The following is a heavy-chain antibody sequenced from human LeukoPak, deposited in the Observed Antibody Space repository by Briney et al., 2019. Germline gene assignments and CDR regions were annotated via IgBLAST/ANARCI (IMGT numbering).Heavy chain of an antibody. V-gene: IGHV4-38-2*01. J-gene: IGHJ4*02. CDR1: GYSISSGYY. D-gene: IGHD1-26*01. CDR2: IYHSGST. CDR3: ARVGRDRGYYFDY. Sequence: SETLSLTCAVSGYSISSGYYWGWIRQPPGKGLEWIGSIYHSGSTYYNPSLKSRVTISVDTSKNQFSLKLSSVTAADTAVYYCARVGRDRGYYFDYWGQGTLVTVSS.